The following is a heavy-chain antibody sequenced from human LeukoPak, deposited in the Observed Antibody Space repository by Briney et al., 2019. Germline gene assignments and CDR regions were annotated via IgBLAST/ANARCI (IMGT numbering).Heavy chain of an antibody. D-gene: IGHD5-12*01. V-gene: IGHV1-2*02. J-gene: IGHJ6*02. Sequence: GASVKVSCKASGYTFTGYYMNWVRQAPGQGLEWMGWINPNSGATNYAQKFQGRVTMTRDTSISTTYMELSRLRSYDTAVYYCARGVATIRGSYYYGMDVWGQGTTVTVSS. CDR3: ARGVATIRGSYYYGMDV. CDR1: GYTFTGYY. CDR2: INPNSGAT.